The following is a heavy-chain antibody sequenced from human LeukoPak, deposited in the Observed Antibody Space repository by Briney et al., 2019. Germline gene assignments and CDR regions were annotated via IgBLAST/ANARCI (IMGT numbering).Heavy chain of an antibody. V-gene: IGHV4-30-2*01. CDR3: ARDNIPVAGTGLSWFDP. CDR2: IYHSGTP. Sequence: SETLSLTCTVSGGALSSGGYYWTWIRQPPGKCLEWIGNIYHSGTPYYNPSLKSRVTLTVDMSKNQFSLKMTSLTAADTAVYYCARDNIPVAGTGLSWFDPWGQGTLVTVSS. D-gene: IGHD6-13*01. CDR1: GGALSSGGYY. J-gene: IGHJ5*02.